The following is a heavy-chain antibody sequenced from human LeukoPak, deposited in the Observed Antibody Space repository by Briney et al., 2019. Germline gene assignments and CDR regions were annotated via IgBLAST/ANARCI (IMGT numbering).Heavy chain of an antibody. CDR3: ARDSGILTGYYGVDY. D-gene: IGHD3-9*01. J-gene: IGHJ4*02. Sequence: PGGSLRLSCAASGFTVSSNYMSWVRQAPGRGLEWVSVIYSGGSTYYADSVKGRFTISRDNSKNTLYLQMNSLRAEDTAVYYCARDSGILTGYYGVDYWGQGTLVTVSS. V-gene: IGHV3-66*01. CDR2: IYSGGST. CDR1: GFTVSSNY.